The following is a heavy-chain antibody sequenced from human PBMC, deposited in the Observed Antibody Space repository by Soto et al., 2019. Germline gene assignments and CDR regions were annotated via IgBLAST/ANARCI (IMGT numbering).Heavy chain of an antibody. CDR2: IFWNSDRI. CDR3: LKETSPGGLDH. CDR1: GFTSTDYA. J-gene: IGHJ4*02. V-gene: IGHV3-9*02. Sequence: EVQLVESGGGLVRPGRSLRLSCAASGFTSTDYAMHWIRQVPGKGLEWVSGIFWNSDRIDYAGSVKGRFTISRDNAKNSLYLQMSSLRPEDSALYYCLKETSPGGLDHWGQGTLVTVSS. D-gene: IGHD2-2*01.